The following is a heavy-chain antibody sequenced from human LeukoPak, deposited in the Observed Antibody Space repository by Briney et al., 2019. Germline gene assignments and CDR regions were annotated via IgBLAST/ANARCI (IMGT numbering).Heavy chain of an antibody. D-gene: IGHD3-22*01. CDR1: GFTFSSYW. J-gene: IGHJ4*02. CDR3: ARDLDYYDNSGSILPYYFDY. CDR2: IKQGGSEK. Sequence: GGSLRLSCAASGFTFSSYWMSWVRQAPGKGLEWVANIKQGGSEKYYVDSVKGRFTISRDNAKNSLYLQMNSLRAEDTAVYYCARDLDYYDNSGSILPYYFDYWGQGTLVTVSS. V-gene: IGHV3-7*03.